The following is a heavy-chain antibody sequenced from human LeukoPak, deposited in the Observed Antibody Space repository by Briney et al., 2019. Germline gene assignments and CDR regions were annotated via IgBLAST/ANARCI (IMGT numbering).Heavy chain of an antibody. J-gene: IGHJ3*02. V-gene: IGHV3-23*01. CDR1: GFTFSSYA. CDR3: SSYGYRYDAFDI. D-gene: IGHD5-18*01. CDR2: ISGSGGST. Sequence: GGSLRLSCAASGFTFSSYAMSWVRQAPGKGLEWVSAISGSGGSTYYADSVKGRFTTSRDNSKNTLYLQMNSLRAEDTAVYYCSSYGYRYDAFDIWGQGTMVTVSS.